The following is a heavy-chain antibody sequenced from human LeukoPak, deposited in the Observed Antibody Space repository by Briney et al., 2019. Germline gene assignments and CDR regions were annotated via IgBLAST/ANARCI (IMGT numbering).Heavy chain of an antibody. CDR3: ARDFPEGYCSSTSCRDAFDI. J-gene: IGHJ3*02. V-gene: IGHV5-51*01. CDR2: IYPGDSDT. CDR1: GYSFTSYW. D-gene: IGHD2-2*01. Sequence: PGESLKISCKGSGYSFTSYWIGWVRQMPGKGLEWMGIIYPGDSDTRYSPSFQGQVTISADKSISTAYLQWSSLKASDTAMYYCARDFPEGYCSSTSCRDAFDIWGQGTMVTVSS.